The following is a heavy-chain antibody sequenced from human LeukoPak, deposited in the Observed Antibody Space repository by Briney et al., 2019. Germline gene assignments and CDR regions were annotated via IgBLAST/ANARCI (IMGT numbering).Heavy chain of an antibody. CDR3: AREDGYCSSTTCSYFDY. J-gene: IGHJ4*02. V-gene: IGHV4-4*07. Sequence: SETLSLTCTVSGGSISSYYWSWIRQPAGKGLEWIGRLYSSGSTNYNPSLKSRVTMSVDTSKNQFSLKLSSVTAADTAVYYCAREDGYCSSTTCSYFDYWGQGTLVTVSS. D-gene: IGHD2-2*03. CDR2: LYSSGST. CDR1: GGSISSYY.